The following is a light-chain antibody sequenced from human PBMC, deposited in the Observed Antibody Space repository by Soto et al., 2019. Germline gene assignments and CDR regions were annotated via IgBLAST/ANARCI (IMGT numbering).Light chain of an antibody. CDR3: CSYAGSNNLV. J-gene: IGLJ2*01. CDR1: SSDVGTYNY. V-gene: IGLV2-8*01. Sequence: QSALTQPPSASGSPGQSVTISCTGTSSDVGTYNYVSWYQQYPGKAPKLMIYEVSKRPSGVPARFSGSKSGNTASLTVSGLQTEDEADYYCCSYAGSNNLVFGGGTKLTVL. CDR2: EVS.